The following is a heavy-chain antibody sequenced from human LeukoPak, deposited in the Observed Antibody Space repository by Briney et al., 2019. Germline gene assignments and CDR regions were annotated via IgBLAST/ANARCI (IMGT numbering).Heavy chain of an antibody. D-gene: IGHD5/OR15-5a*01. J-gene: IGHJ3*02. V-gene: IGHV3-13*01. CDR3: VRGGIRVSGIDAFDI. Sequence: PGGSLRLSCAASGFTFRDYDMHWVRQTPGRGLEWVSAIGIGDDTHYPDSVKGPFTISRENAKNSLYLQMSSLRDGDTAMYYCVRGGIRVSGIDAFDIWGHGTMVTVSS. CDR2: IGIGDDT. CDR1: GFTFRDYD.